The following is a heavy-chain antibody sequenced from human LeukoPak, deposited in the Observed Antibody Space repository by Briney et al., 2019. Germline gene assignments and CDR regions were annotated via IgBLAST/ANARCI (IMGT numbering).Heavy chain of an antibody. CDR3: AVDCSGGSCYPGGFDY. D-gene: IGHD2-15*01. J-gene: IGHJ4*02. CDR2: ISSSSSTI. Sequence: PGGSLRLSCAASGFTFSSYEMNWVRQAPGKALEWVSYISSSSSTIYYADSVKGRFTISRDNAKNSLYLQMNSLRAEDTAVYYCAVDCSGGSCYPGGFDYWGQGTLVTVSS. CDR1: GFTFSSYE. V-gene: IGHV3-48*03.